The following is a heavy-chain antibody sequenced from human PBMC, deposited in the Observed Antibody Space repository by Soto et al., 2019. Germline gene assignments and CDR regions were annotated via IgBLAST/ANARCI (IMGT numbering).Heavy chain of an antibody. J-gene: IGHJ4*02. CDR3: ARGYSSGWSPPTNFDY. Sequence: SGPTLVNPTQTLTLTCTFSGFSLSTSGMCVSWIRQPPGKALEWLALIDWDDDKYYSTSLKTRLTISKDTSKNQVVLTMTNMDPVDTATYYCARGYSSGWSPPTNFDYWGQGTLVTVSS. D-gene: IGHD6-19*01. CDR2: IDWDDDK. V-gene: IGHV2-70*01. CDR1: GFSLSTSGMC.